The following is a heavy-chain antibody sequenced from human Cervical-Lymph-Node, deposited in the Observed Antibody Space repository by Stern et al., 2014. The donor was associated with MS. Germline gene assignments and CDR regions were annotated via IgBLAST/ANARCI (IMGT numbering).Heavy chain of an antibody. Sequence: QVQLVQSGSELKKPGASVKVSCKASGYNLTTFAINWVRQAPGQGLERMGWLNTKSGNPTFAQGFTGRFVFSLDASINTAYLQIISLKAEDSAVYYCATWGAGSSPPLFYWGQGTLVTVSS. V-gene: IGHV7-4-1*02. CDR2: LNTKSGNP. CDR1: GYNLTTFA. J-gene: IGHJ4*02. CDR3: ATWGAGSSPPLFY. D-gene: IGHD6-6*01.